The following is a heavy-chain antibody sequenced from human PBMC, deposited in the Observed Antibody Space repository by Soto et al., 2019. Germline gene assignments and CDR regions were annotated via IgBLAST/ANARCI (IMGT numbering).Heavy chain of an antibody. CDR2: IYPDDSDI. CDR1: GYSFTSYW. Sequence: GESLKISCKASGYSFTSYWIGWVRQMPGKGLEWMGIIYPDDSDIRYSPSFQGQVTISADKSISTAYLQWSSLKASDTAIYYCVGPDSTGYYDYWVQGTMAIVYS. D-gene: IGHD3-22*01. V-gene: IGHV5-51*01. CDR3: VGPDSTGYYDY. J-gene: IGHJ4*02.